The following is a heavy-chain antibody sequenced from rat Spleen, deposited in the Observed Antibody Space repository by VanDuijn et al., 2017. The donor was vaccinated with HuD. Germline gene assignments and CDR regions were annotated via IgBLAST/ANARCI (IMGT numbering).Heavy chain of an antibody. V-gene: IGHV2S61*01. CDR3: ALRDGGY. CDR1: GFSLISYA. J-gene: IGHJ2*01. CDR2: IWGDGSK. D-gene: IGHD4-3*01. Sequence: QVQLKESGPGLVQPSQTLSLTCTVSGFSLISYAVNWVRQPPGKGLEWMGGIWGDGSKKYSSVLKSRLSISRDTSKSQVFLKMNSLQTEDTAMYFCALRDGGYWGQGVMVTVSS.